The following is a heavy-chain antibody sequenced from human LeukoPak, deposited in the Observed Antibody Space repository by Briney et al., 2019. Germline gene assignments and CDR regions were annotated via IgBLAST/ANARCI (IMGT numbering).Heavy chain of an antibody. CDR3: ARCGYSYGNGDY. V-gene: IGHV1-2*02. CDR1: GYTFTSHY. J-gene: IGHJ4*02. D-gene: IGHD5-18*01. Sequence: ASVKVSCKASGYTFTSHYMHWVRQAPGQGLEWMGWINPNSGGTNYAQKFQGRVTMTRDTSISTAYMELSRLRSDDTAVYYCARCGYSYGNGDYWGQGTLVTVSS. CDR2: INPNSGGT.